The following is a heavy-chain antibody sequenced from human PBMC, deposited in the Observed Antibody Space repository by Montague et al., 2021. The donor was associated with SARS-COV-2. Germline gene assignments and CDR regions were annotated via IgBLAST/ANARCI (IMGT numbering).Heavy chain of an antibody. D-gene: IGHD4-23*01. CDR1: GFSLSTSGMC. Sequence: PALVKPTQTLTLTCTFSGFSLSTSGMCASWIRQPPGKSLEWLTLIDWDDDKYYSTSLKARLTISKDTSKNQVVLTMTNMDPVDTATYYCARSYGTTVVTRAFNYRDQGTLVTDSS. V-gene: IGHV2-70*01. J-gene: IGHJ4*02. CDR3: ARSYGTTVVTRAFNY. CDR2: IDWDDDK.